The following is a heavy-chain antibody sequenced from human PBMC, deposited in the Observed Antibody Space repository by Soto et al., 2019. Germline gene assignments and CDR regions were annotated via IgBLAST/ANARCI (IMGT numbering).Heavy chain of an antibody. CDR2: ISYDGSNK. CDR1: GFTFSSYG. J-gene: IGHJ3*02. V-gene: IGHV3-30*18. CDR3: AKDHPSIVVVTAIPDEDDVFDI. Sequence: PGGSLRLSCAASGFTFSSYGMHWVRQAPGKGLEWVAVISYDGSNKYYADSVKGRFTISRDNSKNTLYLQMNSLRAEDTAVYYCAKDHPSIVVVTAIPDEDDVFDIWGQGTMVTVSS. D-gene: IGHD2-21*02.